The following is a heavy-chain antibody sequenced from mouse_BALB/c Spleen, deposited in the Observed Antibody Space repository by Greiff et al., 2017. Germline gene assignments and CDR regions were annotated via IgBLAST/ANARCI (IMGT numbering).Heavy chain of an antibody. CDR3: ERRGGEAPFAY. Sequence: SGPELVKPGASVKISCKTSGYTFTEYTMHWVKQSHGKSLEWIGGINPNNGGTSYNQKFKGKATLTVDKTSSTTYMEFRSLTSEDSAVYYFERRGGEAPFAYWGQGTLVTVSA. CDR2: INPNNGGT. J-gene: IGHJ3*01. CDR1: GYTFTEYT. V-gene: IGHV1-18*01.